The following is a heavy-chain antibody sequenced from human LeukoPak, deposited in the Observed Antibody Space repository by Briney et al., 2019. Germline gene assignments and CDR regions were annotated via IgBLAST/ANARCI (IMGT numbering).Heavy chain of an antibody. CDR2: ISTSNTYI. D-gene: IGHD5-24*01. Sequence: GGSLRLSCAASGFSFSAYSINWVRQAPGKGLEWVSSISTSNTYINYADSVKGRFTISRGAAKNSLYLQMNSLTVEDTAVYYCAMKAVPRPRLHDAFDFWGQGTVVSVSS. CDR1: GFSFSAYS. V-gene: IGHV3-21*04. CDR3: AMKAVPRPRLHDAFDF. J-gene: IGHJ3*01.